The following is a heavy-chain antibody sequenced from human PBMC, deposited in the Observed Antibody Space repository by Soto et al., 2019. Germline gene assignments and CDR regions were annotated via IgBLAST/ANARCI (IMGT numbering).Heavy chain of an antibody. J-gene: IGHJ5*02. CDR3: AKVGSRGDYHFDL. Sequence: QVQLVQSGAEVKKPGASVKVSCKTSGYIFTNYDINWVRQAAGQGLEWMGWTNPKTGNTGYAQQLQGRVTMTRTTSISTVYMELSSLRSEDTAVYYCAKVGSRGDYHFDLWGQGTLVTVSS. CDR1: GYIFTNYD. V-gene: IGHV1-8*01. D-gene: IGHD4-17*01. CDR2: TNPKTGNT.